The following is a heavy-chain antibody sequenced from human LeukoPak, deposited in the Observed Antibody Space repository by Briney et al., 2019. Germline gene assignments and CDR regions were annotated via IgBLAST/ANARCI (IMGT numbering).Heavy chain of an antibody. CDR2: INPNSGGT. V-gene: IGHV1-2*02. CDR1: GYTFTGYY. CDR3: ARDTKYDGSGKGY. Sequence: ASVKVSCKASGYTFTGYYMHWVRQAPGQGLEWMGWINPNSGGTNYAQKFQGRVTMTRDTSISTAYMELSRLRSDDTAVYYCARDTKYDGSGKGYWRQRSMVSVSS. J-gene: IGHJ4*02. D-gene: IGHD3-10*01.